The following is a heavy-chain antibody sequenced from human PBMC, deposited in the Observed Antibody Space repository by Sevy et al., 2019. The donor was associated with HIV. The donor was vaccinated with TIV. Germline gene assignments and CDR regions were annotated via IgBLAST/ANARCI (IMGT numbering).Heavy chain of an antibody. CDR2: IRNRPNRYTT. D-gene: IGHD2-21*01. J-gene: IGHJ6*03. CDR3: VRGPNCGVGGCQQISPYCLDV. CDR1: GFAFSDHY. V-gene: IGHV3-72*01. Sequence: GGSLRLSCAASGFAFSDHYVDWVRQAPGKGLEWVGRIRNRPNRYTTEYAASVEGRFTISRDDSRHSVYLQMNSLKTEDSAVYYCVRGPNCGVGGCQQISPYCLDVWGIGATVTVSS.